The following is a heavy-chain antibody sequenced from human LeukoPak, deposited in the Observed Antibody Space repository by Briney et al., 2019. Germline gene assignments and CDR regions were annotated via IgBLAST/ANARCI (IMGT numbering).Heavy chain of an antibody. Sequence: SVKVSCKASGGTFSSYAISWVRQAPGQGLEWMGGIIPIFGTANYAQKFQGRVTITADESTSTAYMELSSLRSEDTAVYYCATSGRVRGVIILADAFDIWGQGTMVTVSS. V-gene: IGHV1-69*13. J-gene: IGHJ3*02. CDR3: ATSGRVRGVIILADAFDI. CDR2: IIPIFGTA. CDR1: GGTFSSYA. D-gene: IGHD3-10*01.